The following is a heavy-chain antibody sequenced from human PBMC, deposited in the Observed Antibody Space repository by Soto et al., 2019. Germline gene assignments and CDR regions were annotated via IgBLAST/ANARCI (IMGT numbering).Heavy chain of an antibody. CDR1: GFTFSSYG. D-gene: IGHD5-12*01. Sequence: GGSLRLSCAASGFTFSSYGMHWVRQAPGKGLEWVAVISYDGSNKYYADSVKGRFTISRDNSKNTLYLQMNSLRAEDTAVYYCAKDDYSGYDEPFDYWGQGTLVTVSS. V-gene: IGHV3-30*18. CDR2: ISYDGSNK. CDR3: AKDDYSGYDEPFDY. J-gene: IGHJ4*02.